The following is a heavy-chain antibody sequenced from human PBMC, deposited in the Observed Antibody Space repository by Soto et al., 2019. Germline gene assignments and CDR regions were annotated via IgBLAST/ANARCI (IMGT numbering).Heavy chain of an antibody. CDR2: IFHTGST. D-gene: IGHD2-8*01. V-gene: IGHV4-39*01. Sequence: PSETLSLTCAVSGDSINSSSYYWGWIRQPPGKALEWIGSIFHTGSTQYNPSLKSRVTVSVDTAKSQFSLRLTAMTAVDTAVYYGGRHERVSAAMEWGQGSLVTVSS. CDR1: GDSINSSSYY. J-gene: IGHJ4*02. CDR3: GRHERVSAAME.